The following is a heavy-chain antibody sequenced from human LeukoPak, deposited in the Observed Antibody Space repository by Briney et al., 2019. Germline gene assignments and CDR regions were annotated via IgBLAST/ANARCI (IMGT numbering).Heavy chain of an antibody. CDR2: IYYSGST. CDR3: ARVYKYPNWFDP. Sequence: SETLSLTCTVSGGSISSGDYYWSWIRQPPGKGLEWIGYIYYSGSTYYNPSLKSRVTISVDTSKNQFSLKLSSVTAADTAVYYCARVYKYPNWFDPWGQGTLVTVSS. CDR1: GGSISSGDYY. D-gene: IGHD2-2*01. V-gene: IGHV4-30-4*08. J-gene: IGHJ5*02.